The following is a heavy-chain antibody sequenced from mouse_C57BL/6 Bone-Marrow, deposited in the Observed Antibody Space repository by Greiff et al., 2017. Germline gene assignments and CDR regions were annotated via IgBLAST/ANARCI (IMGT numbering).Heavy chain of an antibody. D-gene: IGHD2-2*01. CDR2: INPNNGGT. CDR1: GYTFTDYY. J-gene: IGHJ3*01. V-gene: IGHV1-26*01. CDR3: VYGYDGAWFAY. Sequence: VQLKESGPELVKPGASVKISCKASGYTFTDYYMNWVKQSHGKSLEWIGDINPNNGGTSYNQKFKGKATLTVDKSSSTAYMELRSLTSEDSAVYYCVYGYDGAWFAYWGQGTLVTVSA.